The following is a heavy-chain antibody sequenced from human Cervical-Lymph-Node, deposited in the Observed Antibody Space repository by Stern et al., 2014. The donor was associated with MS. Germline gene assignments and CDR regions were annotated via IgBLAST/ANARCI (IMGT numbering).Heavy chain of an antibody. CDR2: ISWNSGNI. V-gene: IGHV3-9*01. J-gene: IGHJ4*02. CDR1: GFTFDAYA. Sequence: EVPLVESGGDLVQPGRSLRLSCAASGFTFDAYAMHWVRQAPGKGLEWVSGISWNSGNIVYADSVKGRFTISRDNAKTSLSLQMDSLGPDDTALYYCAKDISIAARTNGFDSWGKGTLVTVSS. D-gene: IGHD6-6*01. CDR3: AKDISIAARTNGFDS.